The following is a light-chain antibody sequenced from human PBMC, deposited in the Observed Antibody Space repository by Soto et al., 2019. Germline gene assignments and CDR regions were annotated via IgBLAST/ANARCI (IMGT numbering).Light chain of an antibody. CDR1: QDISNY. Sequence: DIQMTQSPSSLSASVGDRVTITCQASQDISNYLNWYQQKPGKAPKLVIYDAFKLETGVPSRFSGSGSGTDFTFTISRLQPEDIATYYCQHYDSVPITFGQGTRLDIK. J-gene: IGKJ5*01. V-gene: IGKV1-33*01. CDR2: DAF. CDR3: QHYDSVPIT.